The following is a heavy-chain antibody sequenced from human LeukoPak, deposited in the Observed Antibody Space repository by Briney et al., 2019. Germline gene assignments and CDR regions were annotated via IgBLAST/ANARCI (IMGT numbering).Heavy chain of an antibody. V-gene: IGHV4-4*07. D-gene: IGHD3-9*01. CDR2: IYTSGST. Sequence: SETLSLTCTVSGGSISSYYWSWIRQPAGKGLEWIGRIYTSGSTNYNPSLKSRVTMSVDTSKNQFSLKLSSVTAADTAVYYCARVTHDRLRYFDWLFDNWFDPWGQGTLVTVSS. CDR3: ARVTHDRLRYFDWLFDNWFDP. J-gene: IGHJ5*02. CDR1: GGSISSYY.